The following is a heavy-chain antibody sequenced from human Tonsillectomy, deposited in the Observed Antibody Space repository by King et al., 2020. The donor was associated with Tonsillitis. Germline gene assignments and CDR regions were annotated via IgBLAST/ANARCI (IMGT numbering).Heavy chain of an antibody. V-gene: IGHV3-30*04. CDR1: GFTFRNYA. Sequence: QVQLVESGGGVVQPGRSLRLSCAASGFTFRNYAMHWVRQAPGKGLEWVAIISYDGTNKFYADSVKGRFTISRDSSKNTLYLQMNSLRAEDTAVYYCARDRGSWVLDIDYWGQGTLVTVSS. J-gene: IGHJ4*02. D-gene: IGHD1-26*01. CDR2: ISYDGTNK. CDR3: ARDRGSWVLDIDY.